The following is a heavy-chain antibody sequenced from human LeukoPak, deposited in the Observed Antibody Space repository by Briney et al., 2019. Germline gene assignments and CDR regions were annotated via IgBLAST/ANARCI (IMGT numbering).Heavy chain of an antibody. V-gene: IGHV4-59*01. CDR1: GGPFSSYY. Sequence: SETLSLTCTVSGGPFSSYYWSWIRDPPGKGLEWIGYIYYSGSTNYNPPLKSRVTISVDTSKNHYSLKLSSVTAADTAVYYCARLYFSSTSCYYLSWFDPWGQGTLVTVSS. CDR3: ARLYFSSTSCYYLSWFDP. J-gene: IGHJ5*02. CDR2: IYYSGST. D-gene: IGHD2-2*01.